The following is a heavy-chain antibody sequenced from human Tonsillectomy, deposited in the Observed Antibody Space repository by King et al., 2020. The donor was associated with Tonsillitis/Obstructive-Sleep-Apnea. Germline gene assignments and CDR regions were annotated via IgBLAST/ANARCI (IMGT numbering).Heavy chain of an antibody. CDR3: ARDSRITRTTNWYFDL. CDR1: GFRFSKSW. D-gene: IGHD1-7*01. CDR2: IKEDGSEK. Sequence: VQLVESGGGLVQPGGSLRLSCAASGFRFSKSWMSWVRQAPGKGLEWVADIKEDGSEKLYVDSVKGRFTISRDNAESSLFLQINSLRAEDTAVYYCARDSRITRTTNWYFDLWGRGTLVTVSS. J-gene: IGHJ2*01. V-gene: IGHV3-7*01.